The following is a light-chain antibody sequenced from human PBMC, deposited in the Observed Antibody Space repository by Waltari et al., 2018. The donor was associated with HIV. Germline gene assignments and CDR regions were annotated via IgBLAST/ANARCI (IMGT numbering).Light chain of an antibody. V-gene: IGLV3-25*03. CDR1: ALANQH. Sequence: SYELTQPPSVSVSPHQTATITCSGDALANQHSYWYQQKAGQAPVLVIFAGTERPSGIPERFSGTRSETTVTLTITGVQAEDEADYYCESADSTGSYYVFGRGTRLTVL. J-gene: IGLJ2*01. CDR2: AGT. CDR3: ESADSTGSYYV.